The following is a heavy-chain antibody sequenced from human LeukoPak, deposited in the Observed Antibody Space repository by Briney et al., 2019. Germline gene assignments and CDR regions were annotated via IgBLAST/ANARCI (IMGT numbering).Heavy chain of an antibody. CDR1: GFTFRRHW. CDR3: ARDPHVTAFGAGYYDY. V-gene: IGHV3-7*01. D-gene: IGHD2-21*02. Sequence: GGSLRLSCAASGFTFRRHWMSWVRQAPGKGLEWVATIKEDGTENHHANSVKGRFTISRDNAKNSLYLQMTRLRVEDTALYYCARDPHVTAFGAGYYDYWGLGTVVSVSS. J-gene: IGHJ4*02. CDR2: IKEDGTEN.